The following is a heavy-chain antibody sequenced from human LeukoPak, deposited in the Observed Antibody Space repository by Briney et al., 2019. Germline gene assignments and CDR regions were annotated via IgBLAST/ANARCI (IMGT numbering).Heavy chain of an antibody. CDR2: IKSKTDGGTT. Sequence: VKPGGSLRLSCAASGFTFSNAWMSWVRQAPGKGLEWVGRIKSKTDGGTTDYAAPVKGRFTISRDDSKNTLYLQMNSLKTEDTAVYYCATINYCDSSGYYYPFDYWGQGTLVSVSS. V-gene: IGHV3-15*01. CDR3: ATINYCDSSGYYYPFDY. CDR1: GFTFSNAW. D-gene: IGHD3-22*01. J-gene: IGHJ4*02.